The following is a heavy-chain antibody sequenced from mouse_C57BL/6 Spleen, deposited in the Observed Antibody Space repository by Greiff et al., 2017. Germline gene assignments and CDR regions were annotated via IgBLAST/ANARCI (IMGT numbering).Heavy chain of an antibody. CDR1: GFTFTDYY. Sequence: DVMLVESGGGLVQPGGSLSLSCAASGFTFTDYYMSWVRQPPGKALEWLGFIRNKANGYTTEYSASVKGRFTISRDNSQIILYLQMNALRAEDSATYYCARYDYLAMYYWGQGTSVTVSS. V-gene: IGHV7-3*01. CDR2: IRNKANGYTT. CDR3: ARYDYLAMYY. D-gene: IGHD2-4*01. J-gene: IGHJ4*01.